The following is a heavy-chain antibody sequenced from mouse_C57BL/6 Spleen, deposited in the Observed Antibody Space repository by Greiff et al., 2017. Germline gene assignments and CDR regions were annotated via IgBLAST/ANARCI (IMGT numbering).Heavy chain of an antibody. Sequence: QVQLKQSGAELVKPGASVKVSCKASGYTFTSYWMHWVKQRPGQGLEWIGRIHPSDSDTNYNQKFKGKATLTVDKSSSTAYMQLSSLTSEDSAVYYCAPGKGGAWFAYWGQGTLVTVSA. CDR3: APGKGGAWFAY. V-gene: IGHV1-74*01. J-gene: IGHJ3*01. CDR2: IHPSDSDT. D-gene: IGHD4-1*01. CDR1: GYTFTSYW.